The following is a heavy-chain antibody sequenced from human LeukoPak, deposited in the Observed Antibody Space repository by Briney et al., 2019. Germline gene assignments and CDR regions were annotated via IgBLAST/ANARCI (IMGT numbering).Heavy chain of an antibody. V-gene: IGHV3-7*01. CDR3: ARLIDY. Sequence: GGSLRLSCVDSGFSFSSYWMSWVRQAPGKGLEWVANIKQDGSEKYYVDSVKGRFTTSRDNPKNSLYLQMNSLRAEDTAVYYCARLIDYWGQGTLVTVSS. J-gene: IGHJ4*02. CDR2: IKQDGSEK. CDR1: GFSFSSYW.